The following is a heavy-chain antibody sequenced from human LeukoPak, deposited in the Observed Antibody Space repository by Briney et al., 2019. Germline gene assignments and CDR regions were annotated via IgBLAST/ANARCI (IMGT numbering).Heavy chain of an antibody. CDR1: GFTFSSHL. CDR3: AKGLCSTSCYSVPDHV. CDR2: ISSDGTYT. V-gene: IGHV3-74*01. Sequence: GGSLRLSCAASGFTFSSHLMHWVRQAPGKGLVWVSRISSDGTYTNYADSVKGRFTISRDNSKNTLYLQMNSLRAEDTAVYYCAKGLCSTSCYSVPDHVWGQGTTVTVSS. J-gene: IGHJ6*02. D-gene: IGHD2-2*01.